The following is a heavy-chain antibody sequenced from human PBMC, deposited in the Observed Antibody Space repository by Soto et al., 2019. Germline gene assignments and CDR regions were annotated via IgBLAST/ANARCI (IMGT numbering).Heavy chain of an antibody. V-gene: IGHV4-59*01. CDR3: ARESFYDSGGFHGFDY. D-gene: IGHD3-22*01. CDR1: GGSFSSYY. J-gene: IGHJ4*02. Sequence: SETLSLTCAVYGGSFSSYYWSWIRQPPGKGLEWIGYIYYSGSTNYNPSLKSRVTISVDTSKNQFSLKLSSVTAADTAVYYCARESFYDSGGFHGFDYWGQGTLVTVSS. CDR2: IYYSGST.